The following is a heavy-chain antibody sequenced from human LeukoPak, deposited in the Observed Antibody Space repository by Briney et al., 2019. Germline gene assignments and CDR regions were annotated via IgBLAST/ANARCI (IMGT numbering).Heavy chain of an antibody. CDR3: VKDKGYIGEDAFDI. V-gene: IGHV3-9*01. CDR2: ISWKSGSI. CDR1: GFTFDDYA. J-gene: IGHJ3*02. D-gene: IGHD3-10*01. Sequence: GGSLRLSCTASGFTFDDYAMHWVRQAPGKGLEWVSGISWKSGSIGYADSVKGRFTISRDNAKNSLYLQMNSLRAEDTALYYCVKDKGYIGEDAFDIWGQGTMVTVSS.